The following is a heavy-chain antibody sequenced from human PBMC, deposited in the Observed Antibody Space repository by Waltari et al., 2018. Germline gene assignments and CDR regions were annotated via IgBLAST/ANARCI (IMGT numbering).Heavy chain of an antibody. CDR1: GFTFSSYA. CDR3: AKGTITMVQGAPFDY. D-gene: IGHD3-10*01. V-gene: IGHV3-23*01. CDR2: ISGSGGST. Sequence: EVQLLESGGGLVQPGGSLRLSCAASGFTFSSYAMIWVHPAQGKGLEWVSAISGSGGSTYYADSVKGRFTISRDNSKNTLYLQMNSLRAEDTAVYYCAKGTITMVQGAPFDYWGQGTLVTVSS. J-gene: IGHJ4*02.